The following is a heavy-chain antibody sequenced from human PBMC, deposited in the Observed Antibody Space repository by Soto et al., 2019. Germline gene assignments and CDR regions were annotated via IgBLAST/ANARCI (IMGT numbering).Heavy chain of an antibody. V-gene: IGHV3-21*01. J-gene: IGHJ4*02. CDR3: ARSYMHGGYDYRLGY. D-gene: IGHD5-12*01. CDR2: ISSSSSYI. CDR1: GFTFSSYS. Sequence: PXGSLRLSCAASGFTFSSYSMNWVRQAPGKGLEWVSSISSSSSYIYYADSVKGRFTISRDNAKNSLYLQMNSLRAEDTAVYYCARSYMHGGYDYRLGYWGQGTLVTVSS.